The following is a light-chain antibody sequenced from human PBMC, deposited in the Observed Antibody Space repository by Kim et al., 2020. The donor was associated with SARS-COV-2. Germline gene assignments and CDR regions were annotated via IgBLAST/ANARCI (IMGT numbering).Light chain of an antibody. CDR1: KLGDKY. CDR2: QDS. CDR3: QAWDSSTVV. V-gene: IGLV3-1*01. J-gene: IGLJ2*01. Sequence: VSPGQTASITCSGDKLGDKYACWYQKKPGQSPVLVIYQDSKRPSGIPERFSGSNSGNTATLTISGTQAMDEADYYCQAWDSSTVVFGGGTQLTVL.